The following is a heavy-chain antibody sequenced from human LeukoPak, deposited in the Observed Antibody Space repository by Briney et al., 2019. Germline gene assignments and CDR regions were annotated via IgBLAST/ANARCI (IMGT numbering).Heavy chain of an antibody. V-gene: IGHV3-30*14. CDR1: GFTFVSYP. Sequence: GGSLRLSCAASGFTFVSYPMHWVRQAPGKGLEWVAVISYDGTNQFYADSVKGRFTISRDNFRNTLYLQMSSLRAEDTAVYYCVKGGGGLRLGELSPFDYWGQGTLVTVSS. D-gene: IGHD3-16*02. J-gene: IGHJ4*02. CDR2: ISYDGTNQ. CDR3: VKGGGGLRLGELSPFDY.